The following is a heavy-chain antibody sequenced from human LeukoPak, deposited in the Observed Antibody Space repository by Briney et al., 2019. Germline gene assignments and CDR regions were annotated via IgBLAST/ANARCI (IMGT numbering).Heavy chain of an antibody. V-gene: IGHV3-23*01. CDR3: AARNYYDSHAFDI. D-gene: IGHD3-22*01. J-gene: IGHJ3*02. CDR2: ISGSGGST. Sequence: GGSPRLSCAASGFTFSSYAMSWVRQAPGKGLEWVSAISGSGGSTYYADSVKGRFTISRDNSKNTLYLQMNSLRAEDTAVYYCAARNYYDSHAFDIWGQGTMVTVCS. CDR1: GFTFSSYA.